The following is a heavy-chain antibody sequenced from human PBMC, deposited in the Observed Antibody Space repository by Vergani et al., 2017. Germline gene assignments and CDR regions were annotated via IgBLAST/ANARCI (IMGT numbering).Heavy chain of an antibody. D-gene: IGHD3-10*01. V-gene: IGHV3-21*02. CDR3: ARDKREYYYGSGSYGY. CDR1: GFTLENYA. Sequence: EVELFQSGGGLVQPGGSLRLSCVASGFTLENYATTWVRQAPGKGLEWVASIGSNDGRKYHADSLKGRFLISRDNAKNSLYLQMNSLRAEDTAVYYCARDKREYYYGSGSYGYWGQGTTVTVSS. CDR2: IGSNDGRK. J-gene: IGHJ6*02.